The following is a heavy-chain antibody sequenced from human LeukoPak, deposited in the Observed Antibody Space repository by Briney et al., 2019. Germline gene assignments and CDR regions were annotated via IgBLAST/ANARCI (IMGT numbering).Heavy chain of an antibody. CDR2: IYNSGST. CDR1: GGSISSYY. V-gene: IGHV4-59*01. J-gene: IGHJ5*02. D-gene: IGHD5-24*01. CDR3: ARSWRPRRWPDSFDP. Sequence: SETLSLTCTVSGGSISSYYWSWIRQPPGKGLEWIGYIYNSGSTNHNPSLRSRVTISVDTSKNQFSLKLSSVTAADTAVYYCARSWRPRRWPDSFDPWGQGTLVTVSS.